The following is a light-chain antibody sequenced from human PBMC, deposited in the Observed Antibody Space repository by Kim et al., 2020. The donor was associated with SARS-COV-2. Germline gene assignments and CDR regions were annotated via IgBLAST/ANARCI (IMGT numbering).Light chain of an antibody. Sequence: ASVGDRVTITCRASQSISGYLNGYQKKPGKAPKLLIYAASSLQSGVPSRFSGNRSGTDFTLTISSLQPEDFATYYCQQSYSTPRTFGQGTKVDIK. CDR2: AAS. CDR1: QSISGY. V-gene: IGKV1-39*01. J-gene: IGKJ1*01. CDR3: QQSYSTPRT.